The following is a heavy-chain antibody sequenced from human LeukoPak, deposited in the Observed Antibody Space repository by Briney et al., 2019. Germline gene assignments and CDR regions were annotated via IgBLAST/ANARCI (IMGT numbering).Heavy chain of an antibody. CDR1: GFTFSSYS. D-gene: IGHD5-18*01. CDR2: ISSSSSYI. V-gene: IGHV3-21*01. CDR3: ARATAMVTGGTFWFDP. Sequence: PGGSLRLSCAASGFTFSSYSMNWVRQAPGKGLEWVSSISSSSSYIYYADSVKGRFTISRDNAKNSLYLQMNSLRAEDTAVYYCARATAMVTGGTFWFDPWGQGTLVTVSS. J-gene: IGHJ5*02.